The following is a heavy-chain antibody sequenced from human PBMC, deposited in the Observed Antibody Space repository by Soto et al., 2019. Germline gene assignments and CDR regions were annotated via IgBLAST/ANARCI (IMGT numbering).Heavy chain of an antibody. V-gene: IGHV4-34*01. D-gene: IGHD5-18*01. J-gene: IGHJ4*02. Sequence: QVQLQQWGAGLLKPSETLSLTCAVYGGSFSGYYWSWIRQPPGKGLEWIGEINHSGSTNYNPSLKSRVTISVDTSKNQFSLKLSSVTAADTAVYYCARGGYSYGWSPYYFDYWGQGTLVTVSS. CDR2: INHSGST. CDR3: ARGGYSYGWSPYYFDY. CDR1: GGSFSGYY.